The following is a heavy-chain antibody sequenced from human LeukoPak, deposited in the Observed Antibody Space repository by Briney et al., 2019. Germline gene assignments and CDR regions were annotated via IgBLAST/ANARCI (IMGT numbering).Heavy chain of an antibody. CDR2: IYYSGST. V-gene: IGHV4-59*01. CDR3: ARTSPYGDKDY. D-gene: IGHD4-17*01. CDR1: GGSISSYY. Sequence: SGTLSLTCTASGGSISSYYWSWIRQPPGKGLEWIGYIYYSGSTNYNPSLKSRVTISVDTSKNQFSLKLSSVTAADTAVYYCARTSPYGDKDYWGQGTLVTVSS. J-gene: IGHJ4*02.